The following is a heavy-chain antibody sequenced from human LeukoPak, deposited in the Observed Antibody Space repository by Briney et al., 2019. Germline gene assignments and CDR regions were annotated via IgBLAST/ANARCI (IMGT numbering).Heavy chain of an antibody. CDR1: GNTFTSYD. CDR2: MNPNSGNT. CDR3: ARDWFAFWSGYRLYNWFDP. J-gene: IGHJ5*02. Sequence: GASVKVSCKASGNTFTSYDINWVRQATGQGLEWMGWMNPNSGNTGYAQKFQGKVTMTRNTSISTAYMELSSLRSEDTAVYYCARDWFAFWSGYRLYNWFDPWGQGTLVTVSS. V-gene: IGHV1-8*01. D-gene: IGHD3-3*01.